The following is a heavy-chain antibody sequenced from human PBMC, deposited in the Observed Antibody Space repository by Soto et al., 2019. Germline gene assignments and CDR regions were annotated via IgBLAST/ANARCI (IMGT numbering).Heavy chain of an antibody. CDR3: ARERGVLSEAFDI. CDR2: TYYRSKWYN. CDR1: GDSVSSNSAA. V-gene: IGHV6-1*01. D-gene: IGHD3-10*01. Sequence: SQTLPLTCAISGDSVSSNSAAWNWLSQSPSRGLEWLGRTYYRSKWYNDYAPSVKSQITINPDTSRNQFSLQLNSVTPEDTAVYYCARERGVLSEAFDIWGQGTVVTVSS. J-gene: IGHJ3*02.